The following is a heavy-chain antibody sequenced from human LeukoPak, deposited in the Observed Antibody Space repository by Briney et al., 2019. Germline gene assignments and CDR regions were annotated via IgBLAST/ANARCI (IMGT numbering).Heavy chain of an antibody. V-gene: IGHV4-31*03. CDR1: GGSISSGGYY. Sequence: SQTLSLTCSVSGGSISSGGYYWSWIRQHPGKGLEWIGYIYYSGSTYYNPSLKSRITIPVDTSKNQFSLKLNSVTAADTAVYYCAKHSGYGVYYFDYWGQGTLVTVSS. J-gene: IGHJ4*02. CDR2: IYYSGST. D-gene: IGHD5-12*01. CDR3: AKHSGYGVYYFDY.